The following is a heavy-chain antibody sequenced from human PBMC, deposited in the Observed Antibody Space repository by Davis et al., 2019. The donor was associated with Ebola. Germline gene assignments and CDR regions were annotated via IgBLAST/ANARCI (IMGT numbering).Heavy chain of an antibody. Sequence: ASVKVSCKASGYTFTNYGISWVRQAPGQGLEWMGWINTNTRNPTSAQGFTGRFVFSLDTSVSTAYLQISSLKAEDTAVYYCARESFVAAAAGDYWGQGTLVTVSS. CDR2: INTNTRNP. J-gene: IGHJ4*02. D-gene: IGHD6-13*01. CDR1: GYTFTNYG. CDR3: ARESFVAAAAGDY. V-gene: IGHV7-4-1*02.